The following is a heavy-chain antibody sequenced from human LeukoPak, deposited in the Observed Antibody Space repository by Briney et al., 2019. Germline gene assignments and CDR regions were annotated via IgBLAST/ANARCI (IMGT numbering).Heavy chain of an antibody. D-gene: IGHD2-15*01. CDR2: IKQDGSEK. Sequence: GESLKTSCAAPGFTFSVFWMSWVRQAPGKGLEWVANIKQDGSEKYYVDSVKGRFTISRDNDNNSMYLQINSLRAEDTAVYYCARYHGGYFAYWGQGTLVTVSS. J-gene: IGHJ4*02. CDR3: ARYHGGYFAY. V-gene: IGHV3-7*01. CDR1: GFTFSVFW.